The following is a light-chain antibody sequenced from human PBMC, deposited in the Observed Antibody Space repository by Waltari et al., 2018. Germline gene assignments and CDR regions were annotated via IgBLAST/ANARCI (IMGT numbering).Light chain of an antibody. CDR1: QSVDNDY. CDR3: QQYDPSPLYT. CDR2: STS. V-gene: IGKV3-20*01. J-gene: IGKJ2*01. Sequence: ERVLTPSPGTLSFSPGERATLSCRARQSVDNDYLAWYQQQPGQAPRLLIYSTSTSATGIADRFSGSGSGTDFSITISRLEPEDVAVYYCQQYDPSPLYTFGQGTKVEIK.